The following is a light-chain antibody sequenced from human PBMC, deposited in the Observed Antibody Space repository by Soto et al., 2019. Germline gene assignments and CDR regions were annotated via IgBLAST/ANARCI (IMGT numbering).Light chain of an antibody. V-gene: IGLV2-23*01. CDR1: TSDVGGYNL. CDR3: CSYASSSSYV. Sequence: QSALTQPASVSVSPGQSITISCSGTTSDVGGYNLVSWYQQHTAEAPKLLIYEGTQRPSGVSSRFSGSKSGNTASLTISGLQAEDEADYYCCSYASSSSYVFGTGTKVTVL. CDR2: EGT. J-gene: IGLJ1*01.